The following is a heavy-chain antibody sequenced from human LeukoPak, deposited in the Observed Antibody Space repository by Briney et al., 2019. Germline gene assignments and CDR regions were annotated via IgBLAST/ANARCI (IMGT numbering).Heavy chain of an antibody. V-gene: IGHV1-18*01. D-gene: IGHD2-2*01. CDR1: GYTFSNFG. J-gene: IGHJ4*02. CDR3: ARDGTSTDDY. CDR2: ISGNNDNP. Sequence: ASVKVSCKASGYTFSNFGINWVRQAPGQGLEWIAWISGNNDNPNYGQKFQGRFTVTADSSTSTAYMELRNLRSDDTAVYYCARDGTSTDDYWGQGTLVTVSS.